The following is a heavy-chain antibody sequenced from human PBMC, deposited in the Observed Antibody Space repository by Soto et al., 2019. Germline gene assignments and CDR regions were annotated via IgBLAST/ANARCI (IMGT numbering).Heavy chain of an antibody. CDR2: IYYSGST. CDR3: ARQGAGRDDAFDI. V-gene: IGHV4-59*08. CDR1: GVSISTYK. Sequence: SETLSLTCTVSGVSISTYKWSWIRQPPGKGLEWIGYIYYSGSTNYKPSLKSRLTISVDTSKNQFSLKLSSVTAADTAVYYCARQGAGRDDAFDIWGQGTMVT. D-gene: IGHD2-15*01. J-gene: IGHJ3*02.